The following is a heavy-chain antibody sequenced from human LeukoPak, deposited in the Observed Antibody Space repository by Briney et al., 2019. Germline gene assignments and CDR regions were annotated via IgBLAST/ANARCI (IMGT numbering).Heavy chain of an antibody. CDR3: ARSPYSSSSYFNY. V-gene: IGHV1-2*02. J-gene: IGHJ4*02. CDR2: INPNSGGT. CDR1: GYTFTGYY. D-gene: IGHD6-6*01. Sequence: GASVKVSCKASGYTFTGYYMHWVRQAPGQGLEWMGWINPNSGGTNYAQKFQGRVTMTRDTSISTAYMELSRLRSDDTAVYYCARSPYSSSSYFNYWGQGTQVTVSS.